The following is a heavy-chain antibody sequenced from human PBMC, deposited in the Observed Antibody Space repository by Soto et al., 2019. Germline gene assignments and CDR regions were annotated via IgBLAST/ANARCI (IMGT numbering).Heavy chain of an antibody. D-gene: IGHD2-15*01. Sequence: QVQLVQSGAEVKKPGASVKVSCKASGYTFTSYGISWVRQAPGQGLEWMGWISASDGNTNYAQKLPGRATMTTDTATSTAYMELRSLRSDDTAVYYCARDGDMVVAVAATQYYFDYWGQGTLVTVCS. CDR2: ISASDGNT. CDR1: GYTFTSYG. V-gene: IGHV1-18*01. CDR3: ARDGDMVVAVAATQYYFDY. J-gene: IGHJ4*02.